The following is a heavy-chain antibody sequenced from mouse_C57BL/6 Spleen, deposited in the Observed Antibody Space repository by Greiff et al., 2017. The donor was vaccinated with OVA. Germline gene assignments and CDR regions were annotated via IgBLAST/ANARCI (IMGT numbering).Heavy chain of an antibody. J-gene: IGHJ1*03. CDR1: GYTFTDYY. Sequence: EVQLVESGPELVKPGASVKISCKASGYTFTDYYMNWVKQSHGKSLEWIGDINPNNGGTSYNQKFKGKATLTVDKSSSTAYMELRSLTSEDSADYECERGYYDHYWYFDVWGTGTTVTVSS. CDR2: INPNNGGT. CDR3: ERGYYDHYWYFDV. V-gene: IGHV1-26*01. D-gene: IGHD2-4*01.